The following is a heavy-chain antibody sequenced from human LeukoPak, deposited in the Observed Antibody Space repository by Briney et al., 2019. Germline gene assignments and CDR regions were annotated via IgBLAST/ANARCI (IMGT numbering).Heavy chain of an antibody. CDR1: GFTFSSYW. J-gene: IGHJ4*02. D-gene: IGHD3-3*01. Sequence: QPGGSLRLSCAASGFTFSSYWMHWVRQVPGKGLVWVSHINRDGSTPRYADSVKGRFTISRDNAKNTLYLQMNSLRAEDTAVYYCAGGQLDGIWSYWGQGTLVTVSS. CDR3: AGGQLDGIWSY. V-gene: IGHV3-74*01. CDR2: INRDGSTP.